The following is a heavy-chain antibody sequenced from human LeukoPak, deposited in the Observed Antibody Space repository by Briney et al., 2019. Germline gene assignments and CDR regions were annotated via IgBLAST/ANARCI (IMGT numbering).Heavy chain of an antibody. V-gene: IGHV1-3*01. D-gene: IGHD6-19*01. CDR3: AREEYSSGWSFFDY. Sequence: ASVKVSCKASGYTFTNYAIHWVRQAPGQSLEWMGWINAGNGNTRYSQNFQGRVTITRDTSASTAYMELRSLRSDDTAVYYCAREEYSSGWSFFDYWGQGTLVTVSS. CDR1: GYTFTNYA. CDR2: INAGNGNT. J-gene: IGHJ4*02.